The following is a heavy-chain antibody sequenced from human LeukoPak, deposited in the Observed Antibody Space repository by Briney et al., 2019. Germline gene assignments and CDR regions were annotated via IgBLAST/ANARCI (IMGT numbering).Heavy chain of an antibody. CDR1: GFTFSSYV. Sequence: GGSLRLSCAASGFTFSSYVMHWVRQAPGKGLEWVAVIWYDGSNKYYADSVKGRFTISRDNSKNTLYLQMNSLRAEDTAVYYCARENGEKYYFDYWGQGTLVTVSS. J-gene: IGHJ4*02. CDR3: ARENGEKYYFDY. CDR2: IWYDGSNK. V-gene: IGHV3-33*01.